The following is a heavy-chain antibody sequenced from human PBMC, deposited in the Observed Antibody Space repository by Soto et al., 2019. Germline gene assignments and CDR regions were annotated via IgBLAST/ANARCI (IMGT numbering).Heavy chain of an antibody. Sequence: SQTLSLTCDISGDSVSSNSAARNWIRQSPSRGLEWLGRTYHGSKWYVDYAVSVKSRITINPDTSKNQFSLQLNSVTPEDTAVYFCARDRSPGSSSWYDYWGQGTLVTVSS. CDR1: GDSVSSNSAA. D-gene: IGHD6-13*01. V-gene: IGHV6-1*01. CDR2: TYHGSKWYV. J-gene: IGHJ4*02. CDR3: ARDRSPGSSSWYDY.